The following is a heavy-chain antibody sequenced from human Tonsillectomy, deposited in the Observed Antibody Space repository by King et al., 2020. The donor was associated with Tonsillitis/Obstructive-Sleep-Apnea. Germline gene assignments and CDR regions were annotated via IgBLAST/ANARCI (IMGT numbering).Heavy chain of an antibody. CDR3: ARSQDIVVVPAAILPTDYYMDV. CDR1: GFTFSDYY. D-gene: IGHD2-2*02. J-gene: IGHJ6*03. CDR2: ISSSSSYT. V-gene: IGHV3-11*05. Sequence: QLVQSGGGLVKPGGSLRLSCAASGFTFSDYYMTWIRQAPGKGLEWLSYISSSSSYTSYADSVKGRFTISRNNAKNSLYLQMNSLRAEDPAGYYCARSQDIVVVPAAILPTDYYMDVWGKGTPVTVSS.